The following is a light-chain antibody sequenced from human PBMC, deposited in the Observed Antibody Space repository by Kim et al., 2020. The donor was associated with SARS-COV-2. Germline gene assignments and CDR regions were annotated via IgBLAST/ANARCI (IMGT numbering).Light chain of an antibody. Sequence: EIVMTQSPAILSVSPGERATLSCRASQSVSTYLAWYQQKPGQAPRLLIYHASTRATGIPARFSGSGSGTEFSLTITSLQSEDFAVYHCQQYNNWPPITFGGGTKLDIK. V-gene: IGKV3-15*01. CDR1: QSVSTY. CDR3: QQYNNWPPIT. CDR2: HAS. J-gene: IGKJ4*01.